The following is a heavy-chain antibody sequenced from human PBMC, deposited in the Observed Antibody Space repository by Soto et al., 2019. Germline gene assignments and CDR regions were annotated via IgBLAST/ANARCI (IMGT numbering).Heavy chain of an antibody. CDR2: VNVDDST. J-gene: IGHJ4*02. Sequence: EVQLLESGGGLAQPGGSLSLSCAASGFTFSSYAMSWVRQAPGKALEWVSSVNVDDSTYYANSVKGRFTISRDNSKNTVNLQMNSLRAEDTAVYYCAKNYSLDNWAQGTLVTFSS. V-gene: IGHV3-23*01. CDR1: GFTFSSYA. CDR3: AKNYSLDN.